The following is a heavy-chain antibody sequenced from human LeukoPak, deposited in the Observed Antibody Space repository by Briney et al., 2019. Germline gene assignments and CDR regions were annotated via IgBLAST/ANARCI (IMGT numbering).Heavy chain of an antibody. CDR3: ARPRITMVRGVINNWFDP. CDR1: GYTFTGYY. J-gene: IGHJ5*02. CDR2: INPNSGGT. Sequence: ASVKVSCKASGYTFTGYYMHWVRQAPGQGLEWMGWINPNSGGTNYAQKFQGRVTMTRDTSISTAYMELSRLRSDDTAVYYCARPRITMVRGVINNWFDPWGQGTLVTVSS. D-gene: IGHD3-10*01. V-gene: IGHV1-2*02.